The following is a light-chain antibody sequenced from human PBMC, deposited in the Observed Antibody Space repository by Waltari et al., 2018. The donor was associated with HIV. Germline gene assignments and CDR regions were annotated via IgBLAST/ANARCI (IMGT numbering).Light chain of an antibody. V-gene: IGLV1-40*01. CDR3: QSSDIRLHGLWV. CDR1: KSNIGAGQD. CDR2: ANS. J-gene: IGLJ3*02. Sequence: QSLLTQPPSVSATPGQRITISCTGNKSNIGAGQDFHWYRQLPGTAPRLLIFANSNRPSGVPDRISGSKSTASASLAITGLQAEDEGYYYCQSSDIRLHGLWVFGGGTKVTVL.